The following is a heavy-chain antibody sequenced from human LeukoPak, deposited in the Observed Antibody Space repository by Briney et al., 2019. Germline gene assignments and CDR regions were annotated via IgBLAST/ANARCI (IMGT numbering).Heavy chain of an antibody. CDR2: ISGSGVNI. V-gene: IGHV3-23*01. CDR1: GFTFSSYV. J-gene: IGHJ4*02. CDR3: TSRAYYYDSSALTLDY. Sequence: GGSLRLSCAASGFTFSSYVMTWVRQAPGKGLEWVSGISGSGVNIEYADSVKGRFTISRDDSKNTAYLQMNSLKTEDTAVYYCTSRAYYYDSSALTLDYWGQGTLVTVSS. D-gene: IGHD3-22*01.